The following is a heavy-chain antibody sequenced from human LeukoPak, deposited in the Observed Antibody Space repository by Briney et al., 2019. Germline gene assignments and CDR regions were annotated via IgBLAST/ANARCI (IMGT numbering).Heavy chain of an antibody. D-gene: IGHD3-16*02. CDR2: ISYDGGNK. CDR1: GFTFSSYG. V-gene: IGHV3-30*03. Sequence: QSGGSLRLSCAASGFTFSSYGMPWVRQAPGKGLEWVGVISYDGGNKYYGDSVRGRFTISRDNSINTLYLQMNSLRAEDTAVYYCARGSYDYWGQGTLVTVSS. J-gene: IGHJ4*02. CDR3: ARGSYDY.